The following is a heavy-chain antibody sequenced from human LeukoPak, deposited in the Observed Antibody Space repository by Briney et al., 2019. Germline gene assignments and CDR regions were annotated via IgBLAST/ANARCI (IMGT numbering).Heavy chain of an antibody. J-gene: IGHJ4*02. CDR1: GGSISSSRYY. Sequence: PSETLSLTCTVSGGSISSSRYYWGWICQPPGKGLEWIGRIYYSGSTDYNPSLKSRVTIAVDTSKNQFSLKLTSVTAADTAVYYCARLTDYWGQGTLVTVSS. CDR3: ARLTDY. CDR2: IYYSGST. V-gene: IGHV4-39*01.